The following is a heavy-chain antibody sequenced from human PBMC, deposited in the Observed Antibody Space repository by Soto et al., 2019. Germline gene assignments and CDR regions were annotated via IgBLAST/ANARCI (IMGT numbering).Heavy chain of an antibody. J-gene: IGHJ5*02. V-gene: IGHV3-73*01. D-gene: IGHD3-10*01. CDR2: IRSKANSYAT. Sequence: PGGSLRLSCAASGFTFSGSAMHWVRQASGKGLEWVGLIRSKANSYATAYAASVKGRFTISRDDSKNTAYLQMNSLKTEDTAVYYCTRHVDIWFGEPQDGVNWFDPWGQGTLVTVSS. CDR1: GFTFSGSA. CDR3: TRHVDIWFGEPQDGVNWFDP.